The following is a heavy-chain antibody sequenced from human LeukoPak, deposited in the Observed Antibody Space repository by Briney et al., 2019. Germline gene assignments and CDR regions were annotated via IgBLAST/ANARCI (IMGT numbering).Heavy chain of an antibody. J-gene: IGHJ5*02. Sequence: SVKVSCKASGFTFISSALLWVRQARSQRLEWIGWIVVGSDNTNYAQKFKERVTISRDMSTTTVFMELSSLTSDDTAVYFCVADPYYDASGPPRWFDPWGQGTLVTVSS. CDR3: VADPYYDASGPPRWFDP. D-gene: IGHD3-22*01. CDR1: GFTFISSA. CDR2: IVVGSDNT. V-gene: IGHV1-58*01.